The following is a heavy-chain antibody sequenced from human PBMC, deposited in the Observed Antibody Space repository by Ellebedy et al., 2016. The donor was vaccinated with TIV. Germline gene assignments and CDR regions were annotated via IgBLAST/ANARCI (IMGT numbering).Heavy chain of an antibody. V-gene: IGHV4-4*02. J-gene: IGHJ4*02. Sequence: SETLSLXCTLSGDSISSDHWWSWVRQAPGQGLEWIGEIHHNGNIHYNPSLKGRVTMSLDKSKNEISLKMTSVTAADTAVFYCVGNGFYSLEYWGRGTLVTVSS. D-gene: IGHD3-3*01. CDR2: IHHNGNI. CDR3: VGNGFYSLEY. CDR1: GDSISSDHW.